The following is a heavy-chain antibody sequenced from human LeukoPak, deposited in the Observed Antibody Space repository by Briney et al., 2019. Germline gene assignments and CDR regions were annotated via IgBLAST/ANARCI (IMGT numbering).Heavy chain of an antibody. V-gene: IGHV4-39*01. Sequence: SETLSLTCTVSGGSISSISYYWGWIRQPPGKGLEWIGSIYYGGGTNYNPSLKSRVTISVDTSKNRFSLTLSSVTATDTALYYCARQAVVAAAPGYFDYWGQGTLVTVSS. CDR3: ARQAVVAAAPGYFDY. CDR1: GGSISSISYY. J-gene: IGHJ4*02. D-gene: IGHD2-15*01. CDR2: IYYGGGT.